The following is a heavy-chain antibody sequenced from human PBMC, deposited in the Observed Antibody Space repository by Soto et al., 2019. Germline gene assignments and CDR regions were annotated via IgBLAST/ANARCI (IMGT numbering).Heavy chain of an antibody. CDR3: ARDLRYYGFWSGNSADVFYI. CDR2: INPSGGNT. V-gene: IGHV1-46*01. D-gene: IGHD3-3*01. CDR1: GYTFSSYC. Sequence: ASVKVSCKASGYTFSSYCMHWVRQAPGQGLEWMGIINPSGGNTIYAQKFQGRFTMTRDTSTSTVYMELSSLRPEDTAVYFFARDLRYYGFWSGNSADVFYIWGQGTTVTVSS. J-gene: IGHJ3*02.